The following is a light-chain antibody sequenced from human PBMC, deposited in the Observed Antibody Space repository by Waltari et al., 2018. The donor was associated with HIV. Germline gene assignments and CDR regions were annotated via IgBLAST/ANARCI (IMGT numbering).Light chain of an antibody. J-gene: IGKJ3*01. CDR1: QSISTY. CDR2: GAS. Sequence: DIQMTQSPSSLSASVGDRVTITCRASQSISTYFCWYQQKPGKAPKLLICGASSLQRGVPTRFSGSGSGTDFTLTIISLQPEDFATYYCQESYSAPFTFGPGTKVD. V-gene: IGKV1-39*01. CDR3: QESYSAPFT.